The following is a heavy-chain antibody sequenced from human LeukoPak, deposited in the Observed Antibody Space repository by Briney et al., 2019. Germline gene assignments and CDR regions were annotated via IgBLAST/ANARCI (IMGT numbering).Heavy chain of an antibody. CDR3: ARDHYSSSWVDAFDI. CDR1: GYTFTSYG. D-gene: IGHD6-13*01. J-gene: IGHJ3*02. Sequence: ASVKVSCKASGYTFTSYGISWVRQAPGQGLEWMGWISAYNGNTNYAQKLQGRVTMTTDTSTSTAYMELRSLRSDDTAVYYCARDHYSSSWVDAFDIWGQGTMVTVSS. CDR2: ISAYNGNT. V-gene: IGHV1-18*01.